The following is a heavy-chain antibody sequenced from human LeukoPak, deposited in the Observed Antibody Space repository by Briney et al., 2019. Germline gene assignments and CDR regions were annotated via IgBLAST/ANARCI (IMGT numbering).Heavy chain of an antibody. CDR3: ARLLWFGESQWFDP. Sequence: SETLSLTCAVYGGSFSGYYWSWIRQPPGKGLEWIGEINHSGSTNYNPSLKSRVTISVDTPKNQFSLKLSSVTAADTAVYYCARLLWFGESQWFDPWGQGTLVTVSS. V-gene: IGHV4-34*01. D-gene: IGHD3-10*01. CDR2: INHSGST. J-gene: IGHJ5*02. CDR1: GGSFSGYY.